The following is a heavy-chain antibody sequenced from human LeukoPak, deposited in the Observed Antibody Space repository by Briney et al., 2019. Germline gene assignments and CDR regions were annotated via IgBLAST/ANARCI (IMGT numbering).Heavy chain of an antibody. CDR2: INPNSGNT. V-gene: IGHV1-8*02. CDR3: ARSTDYDILTGYYYDYYYMDV. CDR1: GYTFPAYY. Sequence: ASVKVSFKASGYTFPAYYMHWVRQAPGQGIEWMGWINPNSGNTGYAQKFQGRVTMTRNTSISTAYMELSSLRSEDTAVYYCARSTDYDILTGYYYDYYYMDVWGKGTTVTISS. J-gene: IGHJ6*03. D-gene: IGHD3-9*01.